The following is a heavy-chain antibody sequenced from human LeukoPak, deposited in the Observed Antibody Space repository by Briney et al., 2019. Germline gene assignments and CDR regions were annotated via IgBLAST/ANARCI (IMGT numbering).Heavy chain of an antibody. CDR2: IKPDESEK. V-gene: IGHV3-7*03. CDR3: AKWGPYDILTGRIN. CDR1: GFTFSNYW. D-gene: IGHD3-9*01. J-gene: IGHJ4*02. Sequence: GGSLRLSCVASGFTFSNYWMTWVRQAPGKGPEWVANIKPDESEKYYVGSVKGRFTISRDNAKNSLYLQMNSLRAEDTAVYYCAKWGPYDILTGRINWGQGTLVTVSS.